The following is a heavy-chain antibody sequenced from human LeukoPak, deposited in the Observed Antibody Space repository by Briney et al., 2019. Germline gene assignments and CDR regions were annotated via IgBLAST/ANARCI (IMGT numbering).Heavy chain of an antibody. D-gene: IGHD4-4*01. CDR2: IYYSGST. CDR3: ARVGRDYSNYLDY. J-gene: IGHJ4*02. CDR1: GGSISSYY. V-gene: IGHV4-59*01. Sequence: SETLSLTCTVSGGSISSYYWSWIRQPPGKGLEWIGYIYYSGSTNYNPSLKSRVTISVDTSKNLFSLKLSSVTAADTAVYYCARVGRDYSNYLDYWGQGTLVTVSS.